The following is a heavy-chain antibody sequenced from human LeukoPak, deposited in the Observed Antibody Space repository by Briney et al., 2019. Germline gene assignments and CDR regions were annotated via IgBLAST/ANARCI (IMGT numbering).Heavy chain of an antibody. D-gene: IGHD2-2*01. CDR3: ARVMGRYCSSTSCYVDY. V-gene: IGHV3-30*04. Sequence: GGSLRLSCAASGFTFSSYAMHWVRQAPGKGLEWVAVISYDGGNKYYADSVKGRFTISRDNSKNTLYLQMNSLRAEDTAVYYCARVMGRYCSSTSCYVDYWGQGTLVTVSS. J-gene: IGHJ4*02. CDR1: GFTFSSYA. CDR2: ISYDGGNK.